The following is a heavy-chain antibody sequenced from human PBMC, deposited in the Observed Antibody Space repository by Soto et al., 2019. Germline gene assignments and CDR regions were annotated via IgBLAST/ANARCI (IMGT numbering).Heavy chain of an antibody. CDR1: GFTFSTYW. V-gene: IGHV3-7*01. D-gene: IGHD4-17*01. Sequence: GGYLRLSCAASGFTFSTYWMTWVRQAPGKGLEWVANIKPDGSEKYYVDSVKGRFTISRDNTKNSLYLQMNSLRAEDTAIYYYTRDPMTTLNWGEGTLVTGSS. CDR2: IKPDGSEK. J-gene: IGHJ4*02. CDR3: TRDPMTTLN.